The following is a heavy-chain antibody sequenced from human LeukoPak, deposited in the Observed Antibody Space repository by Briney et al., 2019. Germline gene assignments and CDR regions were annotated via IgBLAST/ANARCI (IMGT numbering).Heavy chain of an antibody. CDR2: ISSSSSYI. J-gene: IGHJ4*02. Sequence: GGSLRLSCAASGFTFSSYAMNWVRQAPGKGLEWVSSISSSSSYIYYADSVKGRFTISRDNAKNSLYLQMNSLRAEDTAVYYCAREGTSGYSSSWYNYWGQGTLVTVSS. CDR3: AREGTSGYSSSWYNY. V-gene: IGHV3-21*01. CDR1: GFTFSSYA. D-gene: IGHD6-13*01.